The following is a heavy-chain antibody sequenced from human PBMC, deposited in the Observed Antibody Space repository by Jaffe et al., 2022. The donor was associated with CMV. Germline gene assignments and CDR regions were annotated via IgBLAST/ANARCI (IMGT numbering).Heavy chain of an antibody. D-gene: IGHD6-6*01. CDR1: GYSFTSYW. Sequence: EVQLVQSGAEVKKPGESLKISCKGSGYSFTSYWIGWVRQMPGKGLEWMGIIYPGDSDTRYSPSFQGQVTISADKSISTAYLQWSSLKASDTAMYYCARRFFSSIAAPGHFDYWGQGTLVTVSS. CDR3: ARRFFSSIAAPGHFDY. V-gene: IGHV5-51*01. CDR2: IYPGDSDT. J-gene: IGHJ4*02.